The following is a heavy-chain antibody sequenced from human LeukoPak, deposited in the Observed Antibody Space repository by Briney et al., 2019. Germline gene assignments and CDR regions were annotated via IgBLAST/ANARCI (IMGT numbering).Heavy chain of an antibody. J-gene: IGHJ4*02. Sequence: GGSLRLSCAASGFTFSDYHMNWVRQAPGKGLEWVAVISYDGSNKYYADSADSVKGRFTISRDNSKNTLYLQMNSLRAEDTAVYYCARDTGSYCSSTSCYEVDYWGQGTLVTVSS. CDR2: ISYDGSNK. CDR3: ARDTGSYCSSTSCYEVDY. D-gene: IGHD2-2*01. CDR1: GFTFSDYH. V-gene: IGHV3-30-3*01.